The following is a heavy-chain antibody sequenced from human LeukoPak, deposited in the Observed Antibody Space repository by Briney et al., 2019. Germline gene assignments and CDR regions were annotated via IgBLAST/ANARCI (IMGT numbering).Heavy chain of an antibody. CDR2: INHSGNT. V-gene: IGHV4-34*01. Sequence: PSEALSLTCAVYGGSFSDYYWSWIRQSPLKGLEWIGEINHSGNTNYNPSPKSRVTISVDTSKNQFALKLSSVTAADTAVYYCARNRSWSGYSSWGQGTLVTVSS. CDR1: GGSFSDYY. CDR3: ARNRSWSGYSS. J-gene: IGHJ4*02. D-gene: IGHD3-3*01.